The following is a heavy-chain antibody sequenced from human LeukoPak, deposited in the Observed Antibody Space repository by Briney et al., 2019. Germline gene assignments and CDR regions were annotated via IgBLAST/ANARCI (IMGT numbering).Heavy chain of an antibody. CDR1: GYRFTSYW. CDR3: ARRYDIVGATTTHFDY. V-gene: IGHV5-51*01. D-gene: IGHD1-26*01. J-gene: IGHJ4*02. CDR2: IYPGDSDT. Sequence: GESLKISCKGSGYRFTSYWSGCVRQMPGKGLDGMGIIYPGDSDTRYSPSFQGQVTISADKSISTAYLQWSSLKASDTAMYYCARRYDIVGATTTHFDYWGQGTLVTVSS.